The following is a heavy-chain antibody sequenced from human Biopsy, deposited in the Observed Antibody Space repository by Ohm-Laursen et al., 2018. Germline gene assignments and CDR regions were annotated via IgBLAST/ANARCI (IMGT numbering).Heavy chain of an antibody. V-gene: IGHV1-69*13. Sequence: SVKVSCKASGGTFTNYAISWVRQASGQGLEWMGGIIPIFGTANYAQKFQGRVTITADESTSTAYMELSSLRSDDTAVYYCARDALGGGSYRFFYWGQGSLVTVSS. CDR2: IIPIFGTA. D-gene: IGHD1-26*01. CDR1: GGTFTNYA. CDR3: ARDALGGGSYRFFY. J-gene: IGHJ4*02.